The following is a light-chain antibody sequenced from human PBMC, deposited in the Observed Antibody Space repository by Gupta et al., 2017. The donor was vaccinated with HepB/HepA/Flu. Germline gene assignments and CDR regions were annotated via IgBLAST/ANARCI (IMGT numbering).Light chain of an antibody. V-gene: IGKV3-11*01. CDR2: DAS. Sequence: EIVLTQSPATLSLSPGERATLSCTASQSVRSYLAWYQQKPGQAPSLLIYDASERAAGIPARFSGSGSGTDFSLTISSREPEDFALYYCLQRSTWPWTFGQGTKVEVK. CDR3: LQRSTWPWT. CDR1: QSVRSY. J-gene: IGKJ1*01.